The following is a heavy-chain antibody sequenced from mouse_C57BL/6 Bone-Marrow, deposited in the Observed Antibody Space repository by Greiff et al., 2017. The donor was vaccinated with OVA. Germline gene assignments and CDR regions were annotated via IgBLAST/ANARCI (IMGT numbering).Heavy chain of an antibody. V-gene: IGHV1-15*01. CDR1: GYTFTDYE. Sequence: QVHVKQSGAELVRPGASVTLSCKASGYTFTDYEMHWVKQTPVHGLEWIGAIDPETGGTAYNQKFKGKAILTADKSSSTAYMEPRSLTSEDSAVYYCTRGYSNYYAMDYWGQGTSVTVSS. J-gene: IGHJ4*01. CDR2: IDPETGGT. CDR3: TRGYSNYYAMDY. D-gene: IGHD2-5*01.